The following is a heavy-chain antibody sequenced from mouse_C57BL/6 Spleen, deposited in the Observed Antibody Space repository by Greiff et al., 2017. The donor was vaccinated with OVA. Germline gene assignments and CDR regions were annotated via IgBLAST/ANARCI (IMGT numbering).Heavy chain of an antibody. J-gene: IGHJ2*01. D-gene: IGHD4-1*01. Sequence: VQLQQSGAELVKPGASVKLSCKASGYTFTSYWMHWVKQRPGRGLEWIGRIDPNSGGTKYNEKFKSKATLTVDKPSSTAYMQLSSLTSEDSAVYYCARGELTGMPLFDYWGQGTTLTVSS. V-gene: IGHV1-72*01. CDR3: ARGELTGMPLFDY. CDR2: IDPNSGGT. CDR1: GYTFTSYW.